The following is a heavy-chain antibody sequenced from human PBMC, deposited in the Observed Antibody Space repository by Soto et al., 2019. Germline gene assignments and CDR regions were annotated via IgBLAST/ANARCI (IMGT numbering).Heavy chain of an antibody. CDR3: ASSDYGDYVSFDY. CDR2: ISTSSYT. CDR1: GFTFSRYS. V-gene: IGHV3-21*01. J-gene: IGHJ4*02. Sequence: EVQLVESGGGLVKPGGSLRLSCAASGFTFSRYSMNWVRQAPGKGLEWVSSISTSSYTYYADSVKGRFTISRDNAKNSLYLQMNSLRAKDTAVYYCASSDYGDYVSFDYWGQGTLVTVSS. D-gene: IGHD4-17*01.